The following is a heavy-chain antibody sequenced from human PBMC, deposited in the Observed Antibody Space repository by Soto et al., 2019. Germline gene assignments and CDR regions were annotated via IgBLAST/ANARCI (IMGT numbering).Heavy chain of an antibody. CDR3: TMGFCIGTRCHWDDAFNI. V-gene: IGHV3-15*01. D-gene: IGHD2-2*01. Sequence: PGGSLRLSCAASGFTFSSYSMNWVRQAPGKGLEWVGRIKSKTSGGTTDYAAPVKDRFTISRDDSEATVFLHMNSLKTEDTAVYYCTMGFCIGTRCHWDDAFNIWGQGTMVTVSS. CDR1: GFTFSSYS. J-gene: IGHJ3*02. CDR2: IKSKTSGGTT.